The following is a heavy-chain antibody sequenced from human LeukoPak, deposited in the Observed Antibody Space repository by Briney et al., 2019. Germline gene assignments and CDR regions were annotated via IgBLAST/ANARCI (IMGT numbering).Heavy chain of an antibody. Sequence: SASLSLTCTVSGGSISTYYWSSIRQPPGKGLEWIGYIYYSGSTNYNPSLKSRVIISVDTSKNQFSLKLNSVTAADTAVYYCARGYYGSGSFYSFNYWGQGTLVTVSS. CDR1: GGSISTYY. D-gene: IGHD3-10*01. CDR2: IYYSGST. CDR3: ARGYYGSGSFYSFNY. V-gene: IGHV4-59*07. J-gene: IGHJ4*02.